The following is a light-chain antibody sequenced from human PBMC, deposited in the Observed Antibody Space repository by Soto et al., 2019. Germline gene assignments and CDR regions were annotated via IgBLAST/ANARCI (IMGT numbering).Light chain of an antibody. V-gene: IGLV2-14*01. CDR2: EVS. Sequence: QSALTQPASVSXSPGQSITISCTGTSSDVGNYNYVSWYQQHPGKAPKLMISEVSNRPSGVSNRFSGSKSGNTASLTISGLQADDEADYYCSSYTTSSTWVFGGGTKVTVL. CDR3: SSYTTSSTWV. J-gene: IGLJ3*02. CDR1: SSDVGNYNY.